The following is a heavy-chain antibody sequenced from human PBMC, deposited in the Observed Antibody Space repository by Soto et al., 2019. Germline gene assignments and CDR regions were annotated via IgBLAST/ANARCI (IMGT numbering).Heavy chain of an antibody. J-gene: IGHJ4*02. D-gene: IGHD2-8*02. V-gene: IGHV1-2*02. CDR1: GYSFTGYY. CDR2: INPDSGAT. CDR3: ARGDYGTGGYPFPYFDY. Sequence: HEHLVQSVAEVKRPGASLKVSCKASGYSFTGYYIHWVRQAAGQGLEWMGWINPDSGATNYAQNFQGRVTLTSDTSISTASMDLTSLTSDDTAVYYCARGDYGTGGYPFPYFDYWGQGTLVIVSS.